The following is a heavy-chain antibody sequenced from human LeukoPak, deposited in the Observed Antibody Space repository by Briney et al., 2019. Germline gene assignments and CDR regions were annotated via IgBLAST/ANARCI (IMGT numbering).Heavy chain of an antibody. CDR2: IFHDGTT. V-gene: IGHV4-38-2*02. CDR3: ARDRGRWLQTPS. D-gene: IGHD5-24*01. CDR1: NFSISSDYF. J-gene: IGHJ5*02. Sequence: SETLSLTCTVSNFSISSDYFWGWIRQPPGKGLEWIGCIFHDGTTYYNPSLKGRVTILVDTSKNQFSLTLPSVTAADTAVYYCARDRGRWLQTPSWGQGTLVTASS.